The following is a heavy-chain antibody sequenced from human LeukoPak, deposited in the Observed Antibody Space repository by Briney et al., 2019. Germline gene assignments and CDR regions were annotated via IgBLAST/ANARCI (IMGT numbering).Heavy chain of an antibody. CDR3: AKASRYCSGGTCYSIRTGFDY. CDR2: ISGSGGSA. D-gene: IGHD2-15*01. J-gene: IGHJ4*02. Sequence: GGSLRLSCAASGFTFSSHAVSWVRQAPGKGLEWVSAISGSGGSAYYAGSVKGRCTISRDNSKNTLYLQMNSLRAEDTAVYYCAKASRYCSGGTCYSIRTGFDYWGQGTLVTVSS. CDR1: GFTFSSHA. V-gene: IGHV3-23*01.